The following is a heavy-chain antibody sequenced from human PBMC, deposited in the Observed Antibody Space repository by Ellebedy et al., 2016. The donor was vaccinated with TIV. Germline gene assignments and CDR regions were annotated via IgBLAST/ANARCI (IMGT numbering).Heavy chain of an antibody. CDR1: GGSISTYF. CDR2: NFSSGSA. Sequence: MPSETLSLTCTVSGGSISTYFWSWIRQPPGKGLEWIGYNFSSGSAKYSPSLKSRVTISLDTSKNQFSLKLTSVTPADTAVFYCASGFSYGLLDYWGQGTLVAVSS. CDR3: ASGFSYGLLDY. J-gene: IGHJ4*02. V-gene: IGHV4-59*01. D-gene: IGHD5-18*01.